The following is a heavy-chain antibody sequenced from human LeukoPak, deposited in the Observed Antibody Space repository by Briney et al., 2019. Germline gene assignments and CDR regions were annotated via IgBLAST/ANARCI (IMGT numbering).Heavy chain of an antibody. V-gene: IGHV4-34*01. CDR1: GGSFSGYY. CDR2: INHSGST. CDR3: ARSRGAKNWFDP. Sequence: SETLSLTCAVYGGSFSGYYWSWIRQPPGKGLEWIGEINHSGSTNYNPSLKSRVTISVDTSKNQFSLKLSSVTAADTAVYYCARSRGAKNWFDPWGQGTLVTVSS. J-gene: IGHJ5*02.